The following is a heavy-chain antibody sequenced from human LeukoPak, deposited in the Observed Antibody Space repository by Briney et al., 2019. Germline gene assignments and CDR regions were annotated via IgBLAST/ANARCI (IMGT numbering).Heavy chain of an antibody. CDR2: ISAHTGNT. J-gene: IGHJ5*02. CDR3: ARAEGDYDPLNWIDP. Sequence: ASVKVSCKASGYTFSNDGIGWVRQAPGQGREWVGWISAHTGNTHYAQKVQGRVTMTTDTSTSTAYMELRSLTSDDTAVYYCARAEGDYDPLNWIDPWGQGTLVIVSS. V-gene: IGHV1-18*01. D-gene: IGHD3-16*01. CDR1: GYTFSNDG.